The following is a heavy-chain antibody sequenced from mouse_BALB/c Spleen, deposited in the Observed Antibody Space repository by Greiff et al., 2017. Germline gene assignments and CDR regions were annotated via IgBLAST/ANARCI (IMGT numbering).Heavy chain of an antibody. CDR2: IWTGGGT. CDR1: GFSLTSYD. CDR3: VRDRAYYGNSYAMDY. D-gene: IGHD2-10*01. Sequence: VKLMESGPGLVAPSQSLSITCTVSGFSLTSYDISWIRQPPGKGLEWLGVIWTGGGTNYNSAFMSRLSISKDNSKSQVFLKMNSLQTDDTAIYYCVRDRAYYGNSYAMDYWGQGTSVTVSS. J-gene: IGHJ4*01. V-gene: IGHV2-9-2*01.